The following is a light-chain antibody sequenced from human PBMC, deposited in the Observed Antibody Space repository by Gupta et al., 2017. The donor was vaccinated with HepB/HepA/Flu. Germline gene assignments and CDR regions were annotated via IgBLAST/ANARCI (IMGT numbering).Light chain of an antibody. CDR2: DVS. Sequence: QSALTQPASVSGSPGQSITISCTGTSSDVGGYNYVSWYQQHPGKAPKLMIYDVSNRPAGVSNRFSASKSGNTASLTISGLQAEDDADYYCSSYTSSSTWVFGGGIKLTVL. CDR1: SSDVGGYNY. J-gene: IGLJ3*02. CDR3: SSYTSSSTWV. V-gene: IGLV2-14*03.